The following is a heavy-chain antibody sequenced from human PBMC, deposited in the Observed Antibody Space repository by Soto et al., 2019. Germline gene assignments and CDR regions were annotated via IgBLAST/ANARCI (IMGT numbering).Heavy chain of an antibody. J-gene: IGHJ4*02. V-gene: IGHV3-11*01. D-gene: IGHD6-13*01. CDR2: ISSSGNTI. CDR1: GFTFSDYY. CDR3: ARDKSSSWFFDY. Sequence: PGGSLRLSCAASGFTFSDYYMSWIRQAPGKGLEWVSYISSSGNTIFYADSVKGRFTISRDNAKNSLSLQMKSLRAEDTALYYCARDKSSSWFFDYWGRGTLVTVSS.